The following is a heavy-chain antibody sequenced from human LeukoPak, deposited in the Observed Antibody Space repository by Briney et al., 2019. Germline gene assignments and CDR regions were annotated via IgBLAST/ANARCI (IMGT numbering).Heavy chain of an antibody. CDR3: AREGRYCSGGSCLNWFDP. CDR1: GGTFSSYA. V-gene: IGHV1-69*05. Sequence: EASVKVSCKASGGTFSSYAISWMRQAPGQGLEWMGRIIPIFGTANYAQKFQGRVTITTDESTSTAYMELSSLRSEDTAVYYCAREGRYCSGGSCLNWFDPWGQGTLVTVSS. D-gene: IGHD2-15*01. CDR2: IIPIFGTA. J-gene: IGHJ5*02.